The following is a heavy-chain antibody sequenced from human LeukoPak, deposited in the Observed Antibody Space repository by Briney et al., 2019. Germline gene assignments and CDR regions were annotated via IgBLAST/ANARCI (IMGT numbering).Heavy chain of an antibody. J-gene: IGHJ4*02. CDR2: IIPIFGTA. CDR1: GGTFSNYA. V-gene: IGHV1-69*13. CDR3: ARANSGYDSCMFY. D-gene: IGHD5-12*01. Sequence: GASVKVSCKASGGTFSNYAISWVRQAPGQGLEWMGGIIPIFGTANYAQKFQGRVTITADESTSTAYMELSSLRSEDTAVYYCARANSGYDSCMFYWGQGTLVTVSS.